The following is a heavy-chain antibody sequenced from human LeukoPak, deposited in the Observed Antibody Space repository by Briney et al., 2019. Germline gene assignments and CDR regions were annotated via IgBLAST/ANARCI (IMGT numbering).Heavy chain of an antibody. J-gene: IGHJ5*02. Sequence: KPSETLSLTCAVYGGSFSGYYWSWIRQPPGKGLEWIGEINHSGSTNYNPSLKSRVTISVDTSKNQFSLKLSSVTAADTAVYYCARVGSGNDYVWGSYRYSWFDPWGQGTLVTVSS. CDR3: ARVGSGNDYVWGSYRYSWFDP. CDR1: GGSFSGYY. V-gene: IGHV4-34*01. CDR2: INHSGST. D-gene: IGHD3-16*02.